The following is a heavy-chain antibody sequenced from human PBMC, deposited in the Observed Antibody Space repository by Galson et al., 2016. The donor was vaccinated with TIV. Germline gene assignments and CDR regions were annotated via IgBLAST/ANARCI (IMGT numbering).Heavy chain of an antibody. CDR2: ISGYNENT. CDR3: PRDPTSSPRFISHSYYYGIDV. J-gene: IGHJ6*02. Sequence: SVNVSCKDTGYSFTRYGVSWVRQAPGQGFEWMGWISGYNENTYYGQKFQDRVTMTKDPSTSTAYLEMKRLTSDDTAVYYWPRDPTSSPRFISHSYYYGIDVWGQGTTVIVS. D-gene: IGHD3-16*01. V-gene: IGHV1-18*01. CDR1: GYSFTRYG.